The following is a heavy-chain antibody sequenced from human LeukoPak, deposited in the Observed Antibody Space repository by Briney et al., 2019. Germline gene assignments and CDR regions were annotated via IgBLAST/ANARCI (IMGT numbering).Heavy chain of an antibody. J-gene: IGHJ4*02. D-gene: IGHD3-9*01. V-gene: IGHV3-48*01. CDR1: GFTFSSYS. CDR2: ISSSSSTI. CDR3: ASRDDILTGYYPIH. Sequence: GGSLRLSCAASGFTFSSYSMNWVRQAPGKGLEWVSYISSSSSTIYYADSVKGRFTISRDNAKNSLYLQMNSLRAEDTAVYYCASRDDILTGYYPIHWGQGTLVTVSS.